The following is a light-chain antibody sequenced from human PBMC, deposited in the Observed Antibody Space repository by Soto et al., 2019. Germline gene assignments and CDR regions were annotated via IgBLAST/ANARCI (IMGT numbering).Light chain of an antibody. CDR3: QQDTTWWT. V-gene: IGKV3-15*01. J-gene: IGKJ1*01. CDR1: QSVSNH. CDR2: GAS. Sequence: EIVMTQSPATLSVSPGERATLSCRASQSVSNHLAGYQKKPGQAPRLLIYGASTRATGIPTRFSGSASGTEFTHTISSRQDEEVAVYYCQQDTTWWTFGQGTKVEIK.